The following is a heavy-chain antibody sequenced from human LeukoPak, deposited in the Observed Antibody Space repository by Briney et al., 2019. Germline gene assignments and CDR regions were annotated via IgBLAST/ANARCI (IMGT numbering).Heavy chain of an antibody. D-gene: IGHD7-27*01. Sequence: ASVKVSCKASGGTFSSYAISWVRQAPGQGLEWMGWINPNSGGTNYAQKFQGRVTMTRGTSISTAYMELSRLRSDDTAVYYCARDRGLGTTYYYFDYWGQGTLVTVSS. V-gene: IGHV1-2*02. J-gene: IGHJ4*02. CDR2: INPNSGGT. CDR1: GGTFSSYA. CDR3: ARDRGLGTTYYYFDY.